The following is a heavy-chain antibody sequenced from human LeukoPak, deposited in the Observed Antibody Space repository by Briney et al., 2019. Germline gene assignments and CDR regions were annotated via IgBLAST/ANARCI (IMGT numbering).Heavy chain of an antibody. J-gene: IGHJ4*02. V-gene: IGHV1-18*04. Sequence: ASVKVSCKASGYTFTKYGVSWVRQAPGQGLEWIGWINADNGNINYAQNLQGRVTVTTDTSTSTAYMELRSLRSDDTAVYYCARDIAYNIDYWGQGTLVTVSS. CDR2: INADNGNI. D-gene: IGHD5-12*01. CDR3: ARDIAYNIDY. CDR1: GYTFTKYG.